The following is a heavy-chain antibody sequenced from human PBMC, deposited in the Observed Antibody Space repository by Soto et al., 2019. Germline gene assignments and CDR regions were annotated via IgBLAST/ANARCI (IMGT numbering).Heavy chain of an antibody. D-gene: IGHD3-10*01. Sequence: SETLSLTCTVSGGSIRSYYWSWIRQPPGKGLEWIGEINHSGSTNYNPSLKSRVTISVDTSKNQFSLKLSSVTAADTAVYYCARELFGRSVWFDPWGQGTLVTVSS. CDR1: GGSIRSYY. V-gene: IGHV4-59*01. CDR3: ARELFGRSVWFDP. J-gene: IGHJ5*02. CDR2: INHSGST.